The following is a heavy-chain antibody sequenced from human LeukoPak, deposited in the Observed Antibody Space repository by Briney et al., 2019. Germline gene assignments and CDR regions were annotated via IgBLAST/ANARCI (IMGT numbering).Heavy chain of an antibody. V-gene: IGHV3-21*01. CDR1: GFPFSSYT. D-gene: IGHD3-10*01. J-gene: IGHJ4*02. Sequence: KSGGSLRLSCAASGFPFSSYTMNWVRQAPGKGLEWVSSISSSGIYIYYADSVKGRFTISRDNARNSLYLQMNSPRVEDTAVYYCARAEGSGSSFDYWGQGTLVTVSS. CDR3: ARAEGSGSSFDY. CDR2: ISSSGIYI.